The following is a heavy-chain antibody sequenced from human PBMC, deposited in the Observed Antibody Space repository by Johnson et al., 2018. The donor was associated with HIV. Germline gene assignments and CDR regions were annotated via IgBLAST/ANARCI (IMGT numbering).Heavy chain of an antibody. CDR3: ARDSIPYVVVPLGAFDI. CDR2: ISSNGGST. J-gene: IGHJ3*02. V-gene: IGHV3-64*01. D-gene: IGHD3-22*01. CDR1: GFTFSSYA. Sequence: VQLVESGGGLVQPGGSLRLSCAASGFTFSSYAMHWVRQAPGKGLEYVSAISSNGGSTYYANSVKGRFTISRDNSKNTLYLQMGSLSAEDMAVYSCARDSIPYVVVPLGAFDIWGQGTMVTVAS.